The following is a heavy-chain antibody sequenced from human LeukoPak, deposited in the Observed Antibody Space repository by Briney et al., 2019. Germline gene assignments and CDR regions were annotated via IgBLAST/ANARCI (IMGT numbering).Heavy chain of an antibody. CDR2: ISAYNGNT. V-gene: IGHV1-18*01. CDR1: GGTFSSYG. J-gene: IGHJ4*02. CDR3: ARGPYYDFWSGYPGFDY. D-gene: IGHD3-3*01. Sequence: ASVKVSCTASGGTFSSYGISWVRQAPGQGLEWMGWISAYNGNTNYAQKLQGRVTMTTDTSTSTAYMELRSLRSDDTAVYYCARGPYYDFWSGYPGFDYWGQGTLVTVSS.